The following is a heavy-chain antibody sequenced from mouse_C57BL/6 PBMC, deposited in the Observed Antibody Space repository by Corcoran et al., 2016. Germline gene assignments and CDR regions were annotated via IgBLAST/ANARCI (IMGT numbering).Heavy chain of an antibody. CDR1: GDTFTTYG. V-gene: IGHV9-3*01. D-gene: IGHD1-1*01. CDR3: ARSLYYYGSSLYYFDY. J-gene: IGHJ2*01. CDR2: INTYSGVP. Sequence: QIQLVQSGPELKKPGETVKISCKASGDTFTTYGMSWVKQAPGKGLKWMGWINTYSGVPTYADDFKGRFAFSLETSASTAYLQINNLKNEDTATYFCARSLYYYGSSLYYFDYWGQGTTLTVSS.